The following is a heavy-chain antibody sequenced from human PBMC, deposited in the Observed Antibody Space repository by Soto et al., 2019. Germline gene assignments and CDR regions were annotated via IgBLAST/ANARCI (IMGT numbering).Heavy chain of an antibody. CDR1: GFSFSTYW. CDR2: TDTDGSRK. V-gene: IGHV3-7*03. CDR3: GRVPLDGFYENGVDV. Sequence: EVQLVESGGGLVQPGGSLRLSCAASGFSFSTYWMYWVRQAPGKGLEWVANTDTDGSRKNYVDSVKGRFIISRDNAKNSLFLQMNSLRADDTAVYYCGRVPLDGFYENGVDVWVQGTTVTVSS. J-gene: IGHJ6*02. D-gene: IGHD5-12*01.